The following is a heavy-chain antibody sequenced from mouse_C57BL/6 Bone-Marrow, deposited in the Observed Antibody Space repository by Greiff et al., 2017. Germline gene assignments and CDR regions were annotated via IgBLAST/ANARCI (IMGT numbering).Heavy chain of an antibody. J-gene: IGHJ3*01. CDR1: GYTFTSYT. D-gene: IGHD6-1*01. CDR3: ARRQLTVAWFAY. CDR2: INPSSGYT. Sequence: QVQLQQPGAELARPGASVKMSCKASGYTFTSYTMPWVKQRPGQGLEWIGYINPSSGYTKYNQKFKDKATLTADKSSSTAYMQLSSLTSEDSAVYYCARRQLTVAWFAYWGQGTLVTVSA. V-gene: IGHV1-4*01.